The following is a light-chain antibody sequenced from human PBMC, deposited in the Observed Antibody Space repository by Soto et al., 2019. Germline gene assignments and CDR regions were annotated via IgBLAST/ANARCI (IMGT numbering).Light chain of an antibody. CDR2: DVI. J-gene: IGLJ2*01. CDR1: SRDIGGYDF. V-gene: IGLV2-8*01. Sequence: QSALTQPPSASGSPGQSVTISCTGTSRDIGGYDFVSWYQQHPGKAPKLLIYDVIKRPSGVPDRFSGSKSGNTASLTVSGLQTDDEAHYYCSSYGGSNNLLFGGGTKLTVL. CDR3: SSYGGSNNLL.